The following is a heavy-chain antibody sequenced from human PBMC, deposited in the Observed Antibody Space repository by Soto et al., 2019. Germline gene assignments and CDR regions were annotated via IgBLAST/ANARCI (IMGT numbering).Heavy chain of an antibody. D-gene: IGHD1-26*01. J-gene: IGHJ3*02. CDR3: TTDLVGATNDAFDI. CDR1: GFTFSNAW. Sequence: GGSLSLSCAASGFTFSNAWMSWVRQAPGKGLEWVGRIKSKTDGGTTDYAAPVKGRFTISRDDSKNTLYLQMSSLKTEDTAVYYCTTDLVGATNDAFDIWGQGTMVTVSS. CDR2: IKSKTDGGTT. V-gene: IGHV3-15*01.